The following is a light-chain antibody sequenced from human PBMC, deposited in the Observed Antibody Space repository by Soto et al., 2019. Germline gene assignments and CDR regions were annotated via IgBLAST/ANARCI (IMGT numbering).Light chain of an antibody. CDR2: DAS. CDR1: QSIRYW. V-gene: IGKV1-5*01. Sequence: DIQMSQSPSTLSASVGDRVTITCRASQSIRYWVAWYQHKPGKAPKLLIYDASTLESGVPTRFSGSGSGTEFTLTISSLHPDDFATYYCQQHNSFSITFGQGTRLEI. CDR3: QQHNSFSIT. J-gene: IGKJ5*01.